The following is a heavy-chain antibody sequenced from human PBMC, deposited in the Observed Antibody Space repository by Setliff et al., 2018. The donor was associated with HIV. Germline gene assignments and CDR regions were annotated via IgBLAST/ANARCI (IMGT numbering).Heavy chain of an antibody. D-gene: IGHD2-8*02. V-gene: IGHV4-61*08. Sequence: SETLSLTCTVFGGSVRSDDYYWSWIRQPPGKGLEWIGYIYYTGSTHYNPSLKGRLSMSTSENQFSLKLTSVTAADTAVYYCARARLLGVFLSWGRGALVTVSS. CDR3: ARARLLGVFLS. CDR2: IYYTGST. CDR1: GGSVRSDDYY. J-gene: IGHJ5*02.